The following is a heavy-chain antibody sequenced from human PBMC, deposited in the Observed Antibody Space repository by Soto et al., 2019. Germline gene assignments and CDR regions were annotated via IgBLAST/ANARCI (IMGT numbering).Heavy chain of an antibody. CDR2: INTDGSIT. CDR3: ARDTDGLHY. J-gene: IGHJ4*02. V-gene: IGHV3-74*01. CDR1: GLIFSNYK. Sequence: LRLSCAASGLIFSNYKMHWVRQAPGKGLVWVSRINTDGSITDYADSVKGRFTVSRDNPKNTLYLQMNSLRAEDTAVYYCARDTDGLHYWGQGTLVTVSS.